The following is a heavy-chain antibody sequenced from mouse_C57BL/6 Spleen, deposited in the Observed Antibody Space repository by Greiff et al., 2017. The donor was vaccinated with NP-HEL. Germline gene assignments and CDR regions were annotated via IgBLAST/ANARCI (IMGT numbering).Heavy chain of an antibody. D-gene: IGHD1-1*01. Sequence: QVQLKESGAELVRPGTSVKVSCKASGYAFTNYLIEWVKQRPGQGLEWIGVINPGSGGTNYNEKFKGKATLTADKSSSTAYMQLSSLTSEDSAVYFCARVLITTDYAMDYWGQGTSVTVSS. V-gene: IGHV1-54*01. J-gene: IGHJ4*01. CDR2: INPGSGGT. CDR3: ARVLITTDYAMDY. CDR1: GYAFTNYL.